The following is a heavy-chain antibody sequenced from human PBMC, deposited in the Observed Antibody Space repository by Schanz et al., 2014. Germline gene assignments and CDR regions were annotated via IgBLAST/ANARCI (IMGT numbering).Heavy chain of an antibody. CDR3: AKGQGAVINNWYFDL. J-gene: IGHJ2*01. CDR2: ISGGGGGYR. D-gene: IGHD2-21*01. CDR1: GVALSDNA. Sequence: VQLVESGGDLVQPGGSLRLSCAGSGVALSDNALHWVRQAPGKGLEWVSTISGGGGGYRPYADSVKGRFTISRDNSINTLSLQMNSLSADDTAVYYCAKGQGAVINNWYFDLWGRGTLVTVSS. V-gene: IGHV3-23*04.